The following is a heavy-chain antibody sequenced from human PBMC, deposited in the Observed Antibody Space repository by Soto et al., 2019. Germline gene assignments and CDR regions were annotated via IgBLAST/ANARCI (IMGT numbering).Heavy chain of an antibody. CDR1: GFTISSYA. CDR3: ARDTRYFDWFYSYYFDY. D-gene: IGHD3-9*01. CDR2: ISYDGSNK. J-gene: IGHJ4*02. Sequence: QVQLVESGGGVVQPGRSLRLSCAASGFTISSYAMYWVRQAPGKGLEWVAVISYDGSNKYYADSVKGRFTISRDNSKNTLYLQMNSLRAEDTAVYYCARDTRYFDWFYSYYFDYWGQGTLVTVSS. V-gene: IGHV3-30-3*01.